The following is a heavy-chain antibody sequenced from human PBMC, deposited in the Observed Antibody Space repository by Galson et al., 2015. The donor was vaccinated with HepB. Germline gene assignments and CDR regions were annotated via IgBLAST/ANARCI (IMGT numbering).Heavy chain of an antibody. J-gene: IGHJ4*02. CDR1: GFTFSNAW. CDR3: TTEVGEIVVVPAAISQPLTFDY. V-gene: IGHV3-15*07. Sequence: SLRLSCAASGFTFSNAWMNWVRQAPGKGLEWVGRIKSKTDGGTTDYAAPVKGRFTISRDDSKNTLYLQMNSLKTEDTAVYYCTTEVGEIVVVPAAISQPLTFDYWGQGTLVTVSS. D-gene: IGHD2-2*02. CDR2: IKSKTDGGTT.